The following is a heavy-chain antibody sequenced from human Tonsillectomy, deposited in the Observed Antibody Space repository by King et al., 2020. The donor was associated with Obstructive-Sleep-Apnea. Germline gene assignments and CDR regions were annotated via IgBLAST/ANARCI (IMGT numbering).Heavy chain of an antibody. D-gene: IGHD2-2*01. V-gene: IGHV1-18*04. Sequence: QLVQSGAEVRKPGASLRVSCKASGYIFSSYDITWVRQAPGQGLEWMGWIRPYDGKTNYAEKSQGRVTMTTDTSTSTAYMEVRSLRSDDTAVYYCARGSSSTHLGMDVWGQGTKVTVSS. J-gene: IGHJ6*02. CDR3: ARGSSSTHLGMDV. CDR2: IRPYDGKT. CDR1: GYIFSSYD.